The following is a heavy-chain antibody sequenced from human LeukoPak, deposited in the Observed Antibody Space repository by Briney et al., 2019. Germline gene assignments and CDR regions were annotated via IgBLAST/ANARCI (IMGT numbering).Heavy chain of an antibody. CDR2: IYYSGST. D-gene: IGHD6-19*01. Sequence: PSQTLSLTCTVSGGSISSGGYYWSWIRQHPGEGLEWIGYIYYSGSTYYNPSLKSRVTISVDTSKNQFSLKLSSVTAADTAVYYCARDRSSGWSDYWGQGTLVTVSS. V-gene: IGHV4-31*03. CDR1: GGSISSGGYY. CDR3: ARDRSSGWSDY. J-gene: IGHJ4*02.